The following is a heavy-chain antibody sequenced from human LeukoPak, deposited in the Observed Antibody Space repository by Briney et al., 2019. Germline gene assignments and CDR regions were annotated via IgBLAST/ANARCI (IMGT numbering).Heavy chain of an antibody. Sequence: SETLSLTCTVSGYSISSGYYWGWIRQPPGKGLEWIGSIYHSGSTNYNPSLKSRVTISVDTSKNQFSLKLSSVTAADTAVYYCARLFRWSSSWYFDYWGQGTLVTVSS. CDR3: ARLFRWSSSWYFDY. D-gene: IGHD6-13*01. CDR2: IYHSGST. CDR1: GYSISSGYY. V-gene: IGHV4-38-2*02. J-gene: IGHJ4*02.